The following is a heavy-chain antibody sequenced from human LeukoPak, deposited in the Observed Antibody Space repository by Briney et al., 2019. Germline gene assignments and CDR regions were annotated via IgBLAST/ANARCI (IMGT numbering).Heavy chain of an antibody. CDR2: IYYSGST. CDR3: ASSRPYSSSWYGY. V-gene: IGHV4-61*08. CDR1: GGSISSGDYY. J-gene: IGHJ4*02. D-gene: IGHD6-13*01. Sequence: SETLSLTCTVSGGSISSGDYYWSWIRQPPGKGLEWIGYIYYSGSTNYNPSLKSRVTISVDTSKNQFSLKLSSVTAADTAVYYCASSRPYSSSWYGYWGQGTLVTVSS.